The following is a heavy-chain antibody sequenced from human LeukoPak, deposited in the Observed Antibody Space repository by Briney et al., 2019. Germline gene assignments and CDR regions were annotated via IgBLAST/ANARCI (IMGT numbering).Heavy chain of an antibody. CDR1: GFTFTNYF. Sequence: PGGSLRLSCAASGFTFTNYFMNWVRQAPGKGLEFVSSISSSSTYIYYADSVKGRFTISRDDAKNSLYLQMNSLRAEDTALYYYARDQRGGTYSDYWGQGTLVTVSS. CDR2: ISSSSTYI. CDR3: ARDQRGGTYSDY. D-gene: IGHD1-26*01. V-gene: IGHV3-21*01. J-gene: IGHJ4*02.